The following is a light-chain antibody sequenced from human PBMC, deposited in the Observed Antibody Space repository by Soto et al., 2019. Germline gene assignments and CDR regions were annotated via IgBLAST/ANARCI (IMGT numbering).Light chain of an antibody. CDR2: GAS. CDR1: QSVTSNS. J-gene: IGKJ1*01. Sequence: EIVLTQSPGTLSLSPGERGTLSCRASQSVTSNSVAWYQQKPGQAPRFLIYGASSRVAGIPDRFRGAGSGTDFTLTISRLETEDFAVYVCQQYGSSPPTFGQGTKVDVK. CDR3: QQYGSSPPT. V-gene: IGKV3-20*01.